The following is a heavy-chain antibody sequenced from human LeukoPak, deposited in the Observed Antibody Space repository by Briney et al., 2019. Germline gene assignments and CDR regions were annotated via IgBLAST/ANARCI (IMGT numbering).Heavy chain of an antibody. J-gene: IGHJ4*02. CDR2: IYANGAA. V-gene: IGHV4-4*07. CDR1: GGSMNDYY. D-gene: IGHD2-15*01. CDR3: ARLYCRGGNCYSYFDS. Sequence: PSETLSLTCTASGGSMNDYYWYWIRQPAGKGLECIGRIYANGAANYNASLKSRITMSVDTSKTQFSLTLNSVTAADSAVYYCARLYCRGGNCYSYFDSWGRGTLVTVSS.